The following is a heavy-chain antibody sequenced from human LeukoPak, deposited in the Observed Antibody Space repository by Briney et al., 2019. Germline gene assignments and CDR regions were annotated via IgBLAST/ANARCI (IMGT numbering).Heavy chain of an antibody. CDR3: ARLGGSGSSHFDY. J-gene: IGHJ4*02. CDR2: INHSGST. V-gene: IGHV4-34*01. D-gene: IGHD3-10*01. Sequence: SETLSLTCAVYGGSFSGYYWSWIRQPPGKGLEWIGEINHSGSTNYSPSLKSRVTISVDTSKNQFSLKLSSVTAADTAVYYCARLGGSGSSHFDYWGQGTLVTVSS. CDR1: GGSFSGYY.